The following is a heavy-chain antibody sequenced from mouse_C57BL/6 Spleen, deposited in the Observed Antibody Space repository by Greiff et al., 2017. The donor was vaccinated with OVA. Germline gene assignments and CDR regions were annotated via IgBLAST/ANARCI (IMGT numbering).Heavy chain of an antibody. Sequence: QVQLQQSGPELVKPGASVKISCKASGYAFSSSWMNWVKQRPGKGLEWIGRIYPGNGDTNYNGKFKGKATLTADKSSSTAYMQLSSLTSEDSAVYFCARGSTYFDYWGQGTTLTVSS. V-gene: IGHV1-82*01. D-gene: IGHD1-1*01. CDR3: ARGSTYFDY. J-gene: IGHJ2*01. CDR2: IYPGNGDT. CDR1: GYAFSSSW.